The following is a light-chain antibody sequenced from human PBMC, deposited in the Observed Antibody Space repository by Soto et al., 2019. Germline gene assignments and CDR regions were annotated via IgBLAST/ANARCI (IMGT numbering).Light chain of an antibody. Sequence: QSVLTQPPSVSGAPGQRVTISCTGSSSNIGAGFDVHWYRHLPGRAPTLLIYRNSNRPSGVPDRFSGSKSGTSGSLAITGLQAEDEADYYCQSFDTSLSAVVFGGGTQLTVL. V-gene: IGLV1-40*01. CDR2: RNS. CDR1: SSNIGAGFD. CDR3: QSFDTSLSAVV. J-gene: IGLJ2*01.